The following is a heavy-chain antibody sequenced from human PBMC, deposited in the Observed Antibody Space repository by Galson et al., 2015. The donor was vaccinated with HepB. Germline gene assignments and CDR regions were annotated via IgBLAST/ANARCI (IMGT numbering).Heavy chain of an antibody. Sequence: SLRLSCAASGFTFSSYAMSWVRQAPGKGLEWVSAISGSGGSTCYADSVKGRFTISRDNSKNTLYLQMNSLRAEDTAVYYCAKYGLGSSGWYVWYFDLWGRGTLVTVSS. D-gene: IGHD6-19*01. CDR1: GFTFSSYA. CDR2: ISGSGGST. CDR3: AKYGLGSSGWYVWYFDL. J-gene: IGHJ2*01. V-gene: IGHV3-23*01.